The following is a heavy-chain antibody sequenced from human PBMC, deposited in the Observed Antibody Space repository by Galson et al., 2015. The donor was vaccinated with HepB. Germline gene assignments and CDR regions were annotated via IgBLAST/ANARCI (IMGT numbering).Heavy chain of an antibody. Sequence: SLRLSCAASGFTFSSYGMHWVRQAPGKGLEWVAVISYDGNNKYYADSVKGRFTISRDNSKNTLYLQMNSLRAEDTAVYYCAKPYPYCSSTSCGLPNYYYYYGMDVWGQGTTVTVSS. CDR3: AKPYPYCSSTSCGLPNYYYYYGMDV. V-gene: IGHV3-30*18. J-gene: IGHJ6*02. CDR1: GFTFSSYG. D-gene: IGHD2-2*01. CDR2: ISYDGNNK.